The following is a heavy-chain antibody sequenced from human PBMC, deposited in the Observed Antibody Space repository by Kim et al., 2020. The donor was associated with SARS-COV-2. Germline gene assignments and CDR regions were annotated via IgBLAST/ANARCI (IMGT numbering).Heavy chain of an antibody. D-gene: IGHD2-2*01. CDR2: INSKDDGAKL. CDR3: STDVICSTTECYIY. CDR1: GFTFTDAW. V-gene: IGHV3-15*01. Sequence: GGSLRLSCAASGFTFTDAWMNWVRQAPGKGLEWVCRINSKDDGAKLPYAAPVKGSFTGYRDDSKNMLYLQMNRLKTEDTAVYYCSTDVICSTTECYIYWGQGTLVTVSS. J-gene: IGHJ4*02.